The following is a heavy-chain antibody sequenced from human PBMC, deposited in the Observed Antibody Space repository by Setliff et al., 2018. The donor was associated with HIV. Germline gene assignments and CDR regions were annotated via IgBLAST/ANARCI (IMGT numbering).Heavy chain of an antibody. CDR3: TTDGLSYYNFLVGYYKFDY. V-gene: IGHV3-7*03. CDR2: IRQDGTDK. D-gene: IGHD3-9*01. Sequence: PGGSLRLSCAGSGSGGSGFTFSDYYMSWVRQAPGKGLEWVAKIRQDGTDKYYVDSVKGRFTISRDNAKNSLYLQMNSLKTEDTAVYYCTTDGLSYYNFLVGYYKFDYWGQGTLVTVSS. CDR1: GFTFSDYY. J-gene: IGHJ4*02.